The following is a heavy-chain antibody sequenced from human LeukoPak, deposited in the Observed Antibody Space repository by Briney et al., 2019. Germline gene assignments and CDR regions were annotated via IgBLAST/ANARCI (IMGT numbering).Heavy chain of an antibody. J-gene: IGHJ4*02. CDR1: GFTFSSYA. V-gene: IGHV3-23*01. CDR2: ITGSGGST. CDR3: ARVGGQWLGYFDY. D-gene: IGHD6-19*01. Sequence: GGSLRLSCATSGFTFSSYAMCWVRQAPGKGLEWVSIITGSGGSTHYADSVKGRFTISRDNSKNTLYLQMNRLRDEDTAVYYCARVGGQWLGYFDYWGQGTLVTVSS.